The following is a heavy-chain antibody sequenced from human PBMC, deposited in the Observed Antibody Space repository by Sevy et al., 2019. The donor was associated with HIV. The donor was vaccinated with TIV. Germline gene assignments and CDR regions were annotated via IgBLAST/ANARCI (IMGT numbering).Heavy chain of an antibody. V-gene: IGHV3-74*01. CDR1: GFTFSSHW. CDR2: INSHGTIT. CDR3: ARGQLLQILEWPSYGLDV. J-gene: IGHJ6*02. D-gene: IGHD3-3*01. Sequence: GGSLRLSCAVSGFTFSSHWMFWVRQAPGKGLVWVSHINSHGTITNYADSVKGRFAISRDNTKNTIYLQMNSLRAEDTAVYYCARGQLLQILEWPSYGLDVWGQGTTVTVSS.